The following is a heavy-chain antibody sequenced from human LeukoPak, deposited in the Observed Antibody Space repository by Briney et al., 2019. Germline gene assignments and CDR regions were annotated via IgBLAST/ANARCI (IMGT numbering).Heavy chain of an antibody. CDR2: ISGSGGST. Sequence: PGGSLRLSCAASGFTFSSYAMSWVRQAPGKGLEWVSAISGSGGSTYYADSVKGRFTISRDNSKNTLYLQMNSLRAEDTAVYYCAKPGSGSSNWYFWYFDLWGRGTLVTVSS. CDR3: AKPGSGSSNWYFWYFDL. CDR1: GFTFSSYA. J-gene: IGHJ2*01. D-gene: IGHD6-13*01. V-gene: IGHV3-23*01.